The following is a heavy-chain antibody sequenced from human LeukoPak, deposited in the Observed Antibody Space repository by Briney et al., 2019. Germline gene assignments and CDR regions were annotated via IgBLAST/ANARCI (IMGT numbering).Heavy chain of an antibody. D-gene: IGHD7-27*01. V-gene: IGHV3-21*01. CDR2: ISSSSGYI. Sequence: GGSLRLSCAASGFTFSSYSMNWVRRAPGKGLEWVSSISSSSGYIYYADSVKGRFTISRDNAKNSLYLQMSSLRAEDTAVYYCARDGANWGHYFDYWGQGALVTVSS. CDR1: GFTFSSYS. CDR3: ARDGANWGHYFDY. J-gene: IGHJ4*02.